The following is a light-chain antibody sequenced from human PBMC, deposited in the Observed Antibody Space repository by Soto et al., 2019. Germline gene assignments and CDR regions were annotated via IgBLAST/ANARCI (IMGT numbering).Light chain of an antibody. V-gene: IGLV1-40*01. CDR3: QSYDSSLSVSYV. CDR2: GNS. Sequence: QSVLTQPPSVSGAPGQRVTISCTGSSSNIGAGYDVHWYQQPPGTAPKLLIYGNSNRPSGVPDRFSGSKSGTSASLAITGLQAEDEADYYCQSYDSSLSVSYVFGTGTKLTVL. CDR1: SSNIGAGYD. J-gene: IGLJ1*01.